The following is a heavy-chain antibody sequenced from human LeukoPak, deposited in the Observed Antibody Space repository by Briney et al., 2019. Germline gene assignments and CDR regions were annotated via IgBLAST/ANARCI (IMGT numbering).Heavy chain of an antibody. J-gene: IGHJ4*02. Sequence: GGSLRLSCAASGFTFSSYWMSWVRQAPGKGLEWVANIKQDGSEKYDVDSVKGRFTISRDNAKNSLYLQMNSLRAEDTAVYCCARAGYSYVNYFDYWGQGTLVTVSS. CDR2: IKQDGSEK. D-gene: IGHD5-18*01. CDR3: ARAGYSYVNYFDY. CDR1: GFTFSSYW. V-gene: IGHV3-7*01.